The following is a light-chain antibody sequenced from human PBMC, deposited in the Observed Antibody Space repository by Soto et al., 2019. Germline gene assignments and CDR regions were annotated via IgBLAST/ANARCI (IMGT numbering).Light chain of an antibody. CDR2: DVS. CDR1: SSDVGGYNY. CDR3: SSYTSSSTRVYV. V-gene: IGLV2-14*01. J-gene: IGLJ1*01. Sequence: QSALTQPASVSGSPGQSITISCTGTSSDVGGYNYVSWYQQHPGKAPKLMIYDVSNRPSGVSNHFSGSKSGNTASLTISGLQAEDEADYYCSSYTSSSTRVYVFGTGTKLTVL.